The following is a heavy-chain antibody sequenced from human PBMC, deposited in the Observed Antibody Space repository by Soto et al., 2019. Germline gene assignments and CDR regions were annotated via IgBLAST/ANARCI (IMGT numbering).Heavy chain of an antibody. CDR2: IYYSGTT. V-gene: IGHV4-28*03. CDR1: DYSISSSNW. CDR3: ARDDYGFDS. Sequence: PSETLSLTCAVSDYSISSSNWWGWIRQPPGKGLEWIGYIYYSGTTYYNPSLKSRVTISVDTSKNQFSLKLSSVTAADTAVYYCARDDYGFDSWGQGTLVTVSS. D-gene: IGHD4-17*01. J-gene: IGHJ4*02.